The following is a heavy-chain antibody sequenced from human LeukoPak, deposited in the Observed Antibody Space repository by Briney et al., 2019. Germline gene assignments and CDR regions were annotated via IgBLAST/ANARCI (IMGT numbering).Heavy chain of an antibody. CDR2: ISSSSSTI. V-gene: IGHV3-48*02. Sequence: GGSLRLSCAASGFTFSSYSMNWVRQAPGKGLEWVSYISSSSSTIYYADSVKGRFTISKDNAKNSLYLQMNSLRDEDTAVYYCARGDVYYYDSSDLDYWGQGTLVTVSS. D-gene: IGHD3-22*01. CDR3: ARGDVYYYDSSDLDY. J-gene: IGHJ4*02. CDR1: GFTFSSYS.